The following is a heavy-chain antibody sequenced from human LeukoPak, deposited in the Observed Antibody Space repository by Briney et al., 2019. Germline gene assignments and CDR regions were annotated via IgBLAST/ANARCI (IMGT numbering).Heavy chain of an antibody. CDR1: GFIFSNYE. V-gene: IGHV3-48*03. CDR2: ISRSGTTI. CDR3: ARGVGLGIFDY. D-gene: IGHD7-27*01. J-gene: IGHJ4*03. Sequence: GSARLSCAASGFIFSNYEINWVRQAPGKGLEWISYISRSGTTIYCADSVKGRFTVSRGNANNALYLQIYSPRAEDTAVYYCARGVGLGIFDYWAHGALGTVAS.